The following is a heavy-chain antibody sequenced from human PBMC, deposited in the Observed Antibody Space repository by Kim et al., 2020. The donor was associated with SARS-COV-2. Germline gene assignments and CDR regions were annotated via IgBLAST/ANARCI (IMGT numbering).Heavy chain of an antibody. CDR1: GGSVSSYY. CDR3: ARGVNSGYGFPCYFDY. Sequence: SETLSLTCTVSGGSVSSYYWNWIRQPPGKGLEWIAYIYYSGNTNYNPSLKSRVTISVDTSKNQFSLKLSSVTAADTAVYYCARGVNSGYGFPCYFDYWGQGTLVTVSS. J-gene: IGHJ4*02. V-gene: IGHV4-59*02. CDR2: IYYSGNT. D-gene: IGHD5-12*01.